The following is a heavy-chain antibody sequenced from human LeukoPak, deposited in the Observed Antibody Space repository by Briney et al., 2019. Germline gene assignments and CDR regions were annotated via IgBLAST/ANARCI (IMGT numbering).Heavy chain of an antibody. CDR2: IYPGDSDT. CDR1: GYSFTSYW. J-gene: IGHJ3*02. D-gene: IGHD2-2*01. V-gene: IGHV5-51*01. Sequence: GESLKTSCKGSGYSFTSYWIGWVRQMPGKGLEWMGIIYPGDSDTRYSPSFQGQVTISADKSISTAYLQWSSLKASDTAMYYCARRLASHCSSTSCYGAFDIWGQGTMVTVSS. CDR3: ARRLASHCSSTSCYGAFDI.